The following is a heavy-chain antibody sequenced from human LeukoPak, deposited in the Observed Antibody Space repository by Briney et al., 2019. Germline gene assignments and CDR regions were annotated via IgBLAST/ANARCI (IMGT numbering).Heavy chain of an antibody. Sequence: GGSLRLSCAASGFTFSSYSMNWVRQAPGKGLEWVSSISSSSSYIHYADSVKGRFTISRDNAKNSLYLQMNSLRAEDTAVYYCAREGRSYDYVWGSYRSSFDYWGQGTLVTVSS. CDR3: AREGRSYDYVWGSYRSSFDY. CDR1: GFTFSSYS. J-gene: IGHJ4*02. D-gene: IGHD3-16*02. V-gene: IGHV3-21*01. CDR2: ISSSSSYI.